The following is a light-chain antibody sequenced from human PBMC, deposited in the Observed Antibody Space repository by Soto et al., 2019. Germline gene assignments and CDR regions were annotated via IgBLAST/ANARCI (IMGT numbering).Light chain of an antibody. Sequence: DIQLTQSPSFLSASVGDRVTITCRASQAMSSSLAWYQQKPAQAPKLLIYASSTLQSGVPSRFSGSGSGTEFTLTISSLQPEDFAVYYCQQRSNWPPLTFGGGTKVEIK. J-gene: IGKJ4*01. V-gene: IGKV1-9*01. CDR1: QAMSSS. CDR3: QQRSNWPPLT. CDR2: ASS.